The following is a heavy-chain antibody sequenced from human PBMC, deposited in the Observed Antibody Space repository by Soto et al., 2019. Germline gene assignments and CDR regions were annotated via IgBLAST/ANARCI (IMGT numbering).Heavy chain of an antibody. CDR3: ARGGPVIIPAATNWFDP. J-gene: IGHJ5*02. CDR2: IIPIFATP. D-gene: IGHD2-2*01. CDR1: GGFNSYS. V-gene: IGHV1-69*06. Sequence: QVQLVQSGAEVKKPGSSVKVSCKGSGGFNSYSISWVRQAPGQGLEWMGGIIPIFATPNYAQKFQGRVTITADKSTITAYMELSRLTSEDTAVYYCARGGPVIIPAATNWFDPWGQGTLVSVSS.